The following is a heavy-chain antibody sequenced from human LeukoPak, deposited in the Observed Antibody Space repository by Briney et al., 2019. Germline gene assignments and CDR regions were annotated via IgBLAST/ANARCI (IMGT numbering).Heavy chain of an antibody. V-gene: IGHV4-39*07. CDR3: AREFDGPNWFDP. J-gene: IGHJ5*02. D-gene: IGHD2-8*01. CDR1: GGSISSSSYY. Sequence: PSETLSLTCTVSGGSISSSSYYWGWIRQPPGKGLEWIGSIYYSGSTYYNPSLKSRVTISVDTSKNQFSLQLNSVTPEDTAVYYCAREFDGPNWFDPWGQGTLVTVSS. CDR2: IYYSGST.